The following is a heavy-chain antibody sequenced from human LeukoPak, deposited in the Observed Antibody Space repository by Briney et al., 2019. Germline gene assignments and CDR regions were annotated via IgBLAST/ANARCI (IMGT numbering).Heavy chain of an antibody. J-gene: IGHJ3*02. CDR2: ISAYNGNT. V-gene: IGHV1-18*01. Sequence: ASVTVSCKASGYTFPSHGFSWVRQAPGQGLEWMGWISAYNGNTNYAQKLQGRVTMTTDTSTSTGYMELRSLRSDDTAVYYCARVTTNALDIWGQGTMDSVSS. D-gene: IGHD4-11*01. CDR3: ARVTTNALDI. CDR1: GYTFPSHG.